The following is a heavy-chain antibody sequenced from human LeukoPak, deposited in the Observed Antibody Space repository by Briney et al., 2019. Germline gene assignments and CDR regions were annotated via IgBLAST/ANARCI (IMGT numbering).Heavy chain of an antibody. CDR3: ARETAAAGSFIAINDY. Sequence: PSETLSLTCAVYGGSFSGYYWSWIRQPPGKGLEWIGEINDGESTNYNPSLKSRVTISVDTSKNQFSLKLSSVTAADTAIYYCARETAAAGSFIAINDYWGQGTLVTVSS. CDR2: INDGEST. D-gene: IGHD6-13*01. J-gene: IGHJ4*02. CDR1: GGSFSGYY. V-gene: IGHV4-34*01.